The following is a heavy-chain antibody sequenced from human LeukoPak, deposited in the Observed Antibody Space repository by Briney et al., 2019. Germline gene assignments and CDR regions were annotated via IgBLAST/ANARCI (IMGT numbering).Heavy chain of an antibody. D-gene: IGHD5-12*01. CDR3: ASGSSGYDP. J-gene: IGHJ5*02. Sequence: SETLSLTCAVSGGSISNYYWSWIRQPAGKGLEWIGRIYSSGTTIYNPSLKSRVTMSVDTSKNQFSLKLSSVTAADTAVYFCASGSSGYDPWGQGTLVTVSS. V-gene: IGHV4-4*07. CDR1: GGSISNYY. CDR2: IYSSGTT.